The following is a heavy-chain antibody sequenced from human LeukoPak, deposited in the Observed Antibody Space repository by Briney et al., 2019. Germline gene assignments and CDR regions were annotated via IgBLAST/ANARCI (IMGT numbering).Heavy chain of an antibody. V-gene: IGHV3-30*02. CDR1: GFTFSSYG. J-gene: IGHJ4*02. D-gene: IGHD4-17*01. Sequence: PGGSLRLSCAASGFTFSSYGMHWVRQAPGKGLEWVAFIRYDGSNKYYAGSVKGRFTISRDNSKNTLYLQMNSLRAEDTAVYYCAKDEDYGDYVFDYWGQGTLVTVSS. CDR2: IRYDGSNK. CDR3: AKDEDYGDYVFDY.